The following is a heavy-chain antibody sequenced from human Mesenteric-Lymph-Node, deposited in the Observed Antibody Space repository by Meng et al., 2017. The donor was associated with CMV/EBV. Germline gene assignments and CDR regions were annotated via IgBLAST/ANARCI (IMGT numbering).Heavy chain of an antibody. D-gene: IGHD5-12*01. CDR3: AKEHHSGWTYYYYGMDV. J-gene: IGHJ6*02. V-gene: IGHV3-13*04. CDR2: IGTVGGT. CDR1: GFTFSNYD. Sequence: GESLKISCAASGFTFSNYDMHWVRQVPGKGLEWVSGIGTVGGTFYPVSVKGRFTISRENAKNSLYLQMDSLRAEDTAVYYCAKEHHSGWTYYYYGMDVWGQGTTVTVSS.